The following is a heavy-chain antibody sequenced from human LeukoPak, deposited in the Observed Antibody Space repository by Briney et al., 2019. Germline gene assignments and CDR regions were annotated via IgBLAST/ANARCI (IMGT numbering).Heavy chain of an antibody. V-gene: IGHV3-64*01. D-gene: IGHD1-7*01. CDR2: ISGNGDST. CDR3: ARALSITGTYWFDP. Sequence: GSLRLSCAASGFTFSSHAMHWVRQAPGKGLEYVSAISGNGDSTYYANSVKGRFTISRDNPKNTLYLQMGSLRAEDMAVYYCARALSITGTYWFDPWGQGTLVTVSS. J-gene: IGHJ5*02. CDR1: GFTFSSHA.